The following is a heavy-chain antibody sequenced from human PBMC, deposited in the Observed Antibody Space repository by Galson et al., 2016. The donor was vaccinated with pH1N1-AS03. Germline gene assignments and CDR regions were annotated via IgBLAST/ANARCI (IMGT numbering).Heavy chain of an antibody. Sequence: LSLTCAVSGYSISSGYYWGWIRQPPGKGLEWIGSIYHSGSTYYNPSLMSRVTISVDTSKNRFSLKVTSVTAADTAVYYCARVGKYFDFWRGYSDFDYWGQGTLVTVSS. V-gene: IGHV4-38-2*01. J-gene: IGHJ4*02. CDR3: ARVGKYFDFWRGYSDFDY. CDR1: GYSISSGYY. D-gene: IGHD3-3*01. CDR2: IYHSGST.